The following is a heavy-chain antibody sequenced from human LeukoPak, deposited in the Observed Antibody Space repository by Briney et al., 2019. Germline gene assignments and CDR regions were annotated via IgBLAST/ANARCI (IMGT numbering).Heavy chain of an antibody. J-gene: IGHJ5*02. Sequence: PSETLSLTCAVYGGSFSGCSWSWIRQPPGKGLEWIGEINHSGSTNYNPSLKSRVTISLDTSKNQFSLKLSSVTAADTAVYYCARDRPVAGANWFDPWGQGALVTVSS. D-gene: IGHD6-13*01. CDR2: INHSGST. CDR1: GGSFSGCS. V-gene: IGHV4-34*01. CDR3: ARDRPVAGANWFDP.